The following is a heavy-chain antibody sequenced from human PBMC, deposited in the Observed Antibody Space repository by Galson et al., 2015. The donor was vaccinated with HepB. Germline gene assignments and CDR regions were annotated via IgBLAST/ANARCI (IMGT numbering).Heavy chain of an antibody. D-gene: IGHD6-19*01. CDR2: ISDSGNT. CDR1: GGSIGSGGYS. CDR3: ARQSREYSSGWYLGSFNYMDV. Sequence: ETLSLTCAVSGGSIGSGGYSWSWIRQSPGRGLEWIGYISDSGNTNYHPSLKSRVAISLDTSKNQFSLRLNSVTAADAAVYYCARQSREYSSGWYLGSFNYMDVWGKGSTVTVSS. V-gene: IGHV4-61*08. J-gene: IGHJ6*03.